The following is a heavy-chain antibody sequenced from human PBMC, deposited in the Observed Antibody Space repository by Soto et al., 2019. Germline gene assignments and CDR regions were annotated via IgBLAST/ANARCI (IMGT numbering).Heavy chain of an antibody. Sequence: PGGSLRLSCAASGFTFSSYGMHWVRQAPGKGLEWVAVISYDGSNKYYADSVKGRFTISRDNSKNTLYLQMNSLRAEDTAVYYCAKGSYDSSGYYDPYYFDYWGQGTLGTVSS. V-gene: IGHV3-30*18. CDR2: ISYDGSNK. J-gene: IGHJ4*02. CDR3: AKGSYDSSGYYDPYYFDY. D-gene: IGHD3-22*01. CDR1: GFTFSSYG.